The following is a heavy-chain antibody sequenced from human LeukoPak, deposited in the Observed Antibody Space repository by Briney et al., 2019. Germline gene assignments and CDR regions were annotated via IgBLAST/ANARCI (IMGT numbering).Heavy chain of an antibody. CDR3: ARDSIAAAPTYYYYYGMDV. D-gene: IGHD6-13*01. CDR2: IYSGGRT. Sequence: GGSLSPSCAASGFTVSSDYMSWVRQAPGKGLEWVSVIYSGGRTYSADSVKARFTISRDNSKNTLYLQMNSLRAEDTAVYYCARDSIAAAPTYYYYYGMDVWGQGTTVTVSS. J-gene: IGHJ6*02. V-gene: IGHV3-66*01. CDR1: GFTVSSDY.